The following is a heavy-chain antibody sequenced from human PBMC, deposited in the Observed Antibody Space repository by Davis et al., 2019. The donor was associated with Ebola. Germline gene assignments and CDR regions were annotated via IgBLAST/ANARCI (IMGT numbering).Heavy chain of an antibody. V-gene: IGHV3-30-3*01. D-gene: IGHD3-3*02. CDR2: ISYDGSNK. CDR3: AKDLGISLDY. J-gene: IGHJ4*02. Sequence: PGGSLRLSCAASGFTFSSNAMHWVRQAPGKGLEWVAVISYDGSNKYYADSVKGRFTISRDNSKNTLYLQMNSLRAEDTAVYYCAKDLGISLDYWGQGTLVTVSS. CDR1: GFTFSSNA.